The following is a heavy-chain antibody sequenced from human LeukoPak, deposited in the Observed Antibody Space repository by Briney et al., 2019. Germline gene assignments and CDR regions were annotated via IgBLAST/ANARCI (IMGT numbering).Heavy chain of an antibody. CDR3: ARNLPVAGSSQVDY. Sequence: ASVKVSCKASGGTFSSYAISWVRQAPGQGLEWMGWMNPNSGNTGYAQKFQGRVTMTRNTSISTAYMELSSLRSEDTAVYYCARNLPVAGSSQVDYWGQGTLVTVSS. CDR1: GGTFSSYA. CDR2: MNPNSGNT. J-gene: IGHJ4*02. D-gene: IGHD6-19*01. V-gene: IGHV1-8*02.